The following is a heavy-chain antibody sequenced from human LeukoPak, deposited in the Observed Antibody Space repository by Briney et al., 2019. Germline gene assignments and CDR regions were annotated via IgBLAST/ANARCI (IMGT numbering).Heavy chain of an antibody. J-gene: IGHJ4*02. D-gene: IGHD3-10*01. V-gene: IGHV3-30*03. CDR1: GFTFSSYG. CDR3: ARGGSFDY. CDR2: ISYDGSNK. Sequence: PGRSLRLSCAASGFTFSSYGMHWVRQAPGKGLEWVAVISYDGSNKYYADSVKGRFTISRDNSKNTLYLQMNSLRAEDTAVYYCARGGSFDYWGQGTLVTVSS.